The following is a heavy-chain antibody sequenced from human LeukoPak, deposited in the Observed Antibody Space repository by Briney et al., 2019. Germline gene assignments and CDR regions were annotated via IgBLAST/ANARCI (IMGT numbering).Heavy chain of an antibody. Sequence: ASVKVSCKASGYTFTSYYMHWVRQAPGQGLEWMGIINPSGGSTSYAQKFQGRVTMTRDTSTSTVYMELSSLRSEDTAVYYCARDCRPPIAAAGRAYLRAYYYYGMDVWGQGTTVTVSS. CDR2: INPSGGST. CDR3: ARDCRPPIAAAGRAYLRAYYYYGMDV. V-gene: IGHV1-46*01. CDR1: GYTFTSYY. D-gene: IGHD6-13*01. J-gene: IGHJ6*02.